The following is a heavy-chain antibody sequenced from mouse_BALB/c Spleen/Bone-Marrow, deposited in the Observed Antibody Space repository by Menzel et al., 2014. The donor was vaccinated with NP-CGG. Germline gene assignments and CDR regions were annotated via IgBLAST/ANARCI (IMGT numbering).Heavy chain of an antibody. J-gene: IGHJ2*01. V-gene: IGHV5-6*02. CDR2: ISSVGSYT. Sequence: EVMLVESGGELVKPGGSLKLSCAASGFTFSNYGMSWVRQTPDKRLEWVATISSVGSYTYYPDSVKGRFTISRDNAKNTLFLQMSSLKSEDTAMYYCARRGTGTGSYYFDYWGQGTTLTVSS. CDR3: ARRGTGTGSYYFDY. CDR1: GFTFSNYG. D-gene: IGHD4-1*01.